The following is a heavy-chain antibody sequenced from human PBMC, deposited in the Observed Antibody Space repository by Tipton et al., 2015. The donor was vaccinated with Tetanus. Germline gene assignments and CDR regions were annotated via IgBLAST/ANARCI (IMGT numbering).Heavy chain of an antibody. J-gene: IGHJ4*01. D-gene: IGHD3-3*01. CDR3: ARDSSQGLIDFWSGFHDQIDY. V-gene: IGHV3-33*01. Sequence: SGFTFSSNAMHWVRQAPGKGLEWVAVIWFDGSQEKYADSVKGRFTISRDNSNSTPYLHMDSLRAGDTATYYCARDSSQGLIDFWSGFHDQIDYWGHGTLVTVSS. CDR2: IWFDGSQE. CDR1: GFTFSSNA.